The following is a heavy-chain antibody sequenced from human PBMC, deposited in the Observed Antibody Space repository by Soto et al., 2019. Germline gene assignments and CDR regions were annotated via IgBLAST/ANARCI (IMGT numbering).Heavy chain of an antibody. Sequence: EVQLVESGGDLVQPGGSLRLSCAASGFIFSDYTMTWVRQAPGRGLEFVSRISSSGDAIFYAESVKGRFTVSRDNAENSLYLQMNSLRDDDTALYFCARDHGGSTWFVGVYYFFGMDVWGQGTAVTVSS. CDR1: GFIFSDYT. CDR3: ARDHGGSTWFVGVYYFFGMDV. D-gene: IGHD6-13*01. CDR2: ISSSGDAI. J-gene: IGHJ6*02. V-gene: IGHV3-48*02.